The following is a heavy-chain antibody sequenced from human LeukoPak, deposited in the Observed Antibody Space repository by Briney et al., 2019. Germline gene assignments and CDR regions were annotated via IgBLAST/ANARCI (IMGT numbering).Heavy chain of an antibody. CDR2: ISYDGSNK. CDR1: GFTFSSYA. J-gene: IGHJ4*02. CDR3: ARRGSGWIPGFDY. V-gene: IGHV3-30*04. Sequence: GGSLRLSCAASGFTFSSYAMHWVRQAPGKGLEWVAVISYDGSNKYYADSVKGRFTISRDNSKNTLYLQMNSLRAEDTAVYYCARRGSGWIPGFDYWGQGTLVTVSS. D-gene: IGHD6-19*01.